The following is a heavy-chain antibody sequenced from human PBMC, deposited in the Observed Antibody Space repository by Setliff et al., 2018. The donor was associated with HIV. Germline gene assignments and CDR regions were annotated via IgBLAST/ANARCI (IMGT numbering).Heavy chain of an antibody. Sequence: PGGSLRLSCAASGFSFSTYNMNWVRQAPGKGLEWVSSITSSSNYIYYADSVKGRFTISRDNSKNTVYLQMNSLRAEDTAIYYCARKGRDVDCWGPGTLVTVSS. CDR1: GFSFSTYN. V-gene: IGHV3-21*04. CDR3: ARKGRDVDC. J-gene: IGHJ4*02. CDR2: ITSSSNYI.